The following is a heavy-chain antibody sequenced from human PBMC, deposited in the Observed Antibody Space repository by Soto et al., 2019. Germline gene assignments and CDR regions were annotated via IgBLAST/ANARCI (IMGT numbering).Heavy chain of an antibody. CDR2: ISSNGGST. CDR1: GFTFSSYA. CDR3: VKSDSSYCGGDCYVNYYYYGMDV. D-gene: IGHD2-21*02. Sequence: GSLRLSCSASGFTFSSYAMHWVRQAPGKGLEYVSAISSNGGSTYYADSVKGRFTISRDNSKNTLYLQMSSLRAEDTAVYYCVKSDSSYCGGDCYVNYYYYGMDVWGQGTTVTVSS. V-gene: IGHV3-64D*06. J-gene: IGHJ6*02.